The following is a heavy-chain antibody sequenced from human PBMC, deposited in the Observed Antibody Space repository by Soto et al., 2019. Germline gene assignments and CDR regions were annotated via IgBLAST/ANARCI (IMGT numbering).Heavy chain of an antibody. CDR1: GFTFSSYW. V-gene: IGHV3-7*01. CDR2: IKQDGSEK. D-gene: IGHD5-12*01. CDR3: ASVATLYYFDY. J-gene: IGHJ4*02. Sequence: AGGSLRLSCAASGFTFSSYWMSWVRQAPGKGLEWVANIKQDGSEKYYVDSVKGRFTISRDNAKNSLYLQMNSLRAEDTAVYFCASVATLYYFDYWGQGTLVTVSS.